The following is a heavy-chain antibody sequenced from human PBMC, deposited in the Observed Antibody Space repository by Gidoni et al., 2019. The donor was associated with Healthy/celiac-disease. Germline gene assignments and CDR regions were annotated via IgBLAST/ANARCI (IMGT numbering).Heavy chain of an antibody. Sequence: EVQLLASGGGLVRPGGSLRLSCAASGFTFSSSAMSWVRQAPGKGLEWVSGISGSGGSTYYADSVKGRFTISRDNSKNTLYLQMNSLRAEDTAVYYCAKDNTVSIFDYWGQGTLVTVSS. CDR2: ISGSGGST. J-gene: IGHJ4*02. V-gene: IGHV3-23*01. D-gene: IGHD4-17*01. CDR1: GFTFSSSA. CDR3: AKDNTVSIFDY.